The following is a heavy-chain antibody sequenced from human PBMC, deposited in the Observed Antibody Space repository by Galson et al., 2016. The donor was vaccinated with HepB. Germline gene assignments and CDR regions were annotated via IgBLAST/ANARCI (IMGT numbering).Heavy chain of an antibody. D-gene: IGHD3-3*01. CDR2: IGTAGDT. CDR1: GFTFRIYD. J-gene: IGHJ6*02. V-gene: IGHV3-13*01. CDR3: ARGPDRRSACYYGMDV. Sequence: SLRLSCAASGFTFRIYDMHWVRQTKTKGLEWVSAIGTAGDTYYPDSVKGRFTISRENAKNSLYLQMNSLRAGDTAVYYCARGPDRRSACYYGMDVWGQGTTVTVSS.